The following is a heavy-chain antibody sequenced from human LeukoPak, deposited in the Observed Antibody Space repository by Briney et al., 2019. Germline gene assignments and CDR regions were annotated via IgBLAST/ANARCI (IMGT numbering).Heavy chain of an antibody. CDR2: ISGSGGST. CDR1: GFTFSHYA. D-gene: IGHD4-23*01. Sequence: PGGSLRLSCEASGFTFSHYAMTWVRQAPGKGLEWVSCISGSGGSTYYADSVKGRFTISRDNSKNTLYLQMNSLKAEDTAEYYCAKADGGNFFLGYQYWGQGTLVTVSS. CDR3: AKADGGNFFLGYQY. J-gene: IGHJ4*02. V-gene: IGHV3-23*01.